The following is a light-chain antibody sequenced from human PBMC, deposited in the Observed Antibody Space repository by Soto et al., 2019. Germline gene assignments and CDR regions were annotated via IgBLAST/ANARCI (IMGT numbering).Light chain of an antibody. J-gene: IGKJ1*01. V-gene: IGKV1-5*03. Sequence: DIQITQSASTLSSSLGDIVAISFRASQNINSWLAWYQQKPGKAPNLLIYKASSLETGVPSRFSGSGSGTEFTLTISSLQPDDFASYHCQQYKSFWTFGLGTKVDI. CDR3: QQYKSFWT. CDR1: QNINSW. CDR2: KAS.